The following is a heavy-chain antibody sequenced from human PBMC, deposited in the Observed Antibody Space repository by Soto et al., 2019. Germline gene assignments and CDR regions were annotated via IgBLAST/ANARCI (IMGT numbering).Heavy chain of an antibody. V-gene: IGHV3-21*01. D-gene: IGHD3-9*01. CDR3: ARDLGVTATGPNLDY. CDR2: ISSSSAYI. Sequence: ESGGGLVKPGGSLRLSCAASGFTFRTYSMNWVRRAPGKGLEWVSAISSSSAYIFYSDSVKGRFTISRDNAKNSLYLQMNSLRAEDTAVYYCARDLGVTATGPNLDYWGQGSLVTVSS. CDR1: GFTFRTYS. J-gene: IGHJ4*02.